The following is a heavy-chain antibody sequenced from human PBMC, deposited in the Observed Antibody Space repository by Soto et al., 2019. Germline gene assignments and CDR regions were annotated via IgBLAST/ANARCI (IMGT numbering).Heavy chain of an antibody. Sequence: SETLSLTCAVSSGSISSSNWWSWVRQPPGKGLEWIGEIYHSGSTNYNPSLKSRVTMPVDKSKNQFSLKLSSVTAAVTAVYYCARVVAVASFDYWGQGTLVTVSS. CDR2: IYHSGST. D-gene: IGHD6-19*01. J-gene: IGHJ4*02. V-gene: IGHV4-4*02. CDR3: ARVVAVASFDY. CDR1: SGSISSSNW.